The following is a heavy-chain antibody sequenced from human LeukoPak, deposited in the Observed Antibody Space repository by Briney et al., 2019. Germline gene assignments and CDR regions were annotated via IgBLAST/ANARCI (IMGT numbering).Heavy chain of an antibody. CDR3: ATRYLITMVRGVIIQNWFDP. J-gene: IGHJ5*02. Sequence: ASVKVSCKVSGYTLTELSMHWVRQAPGKGLEWMGGFDPEDGETIYAQKFQGRVTMTEDTSTDTAYMELSSLRSEDTAVYYCATRYLITMVRGVIIQNWFDPWGQGTLVTVSS. CDR2: FDPEDGET. D-gene: IGHD3-10*01. CDR1: GYTLTELS. V-gene: IGHV1-24*01.